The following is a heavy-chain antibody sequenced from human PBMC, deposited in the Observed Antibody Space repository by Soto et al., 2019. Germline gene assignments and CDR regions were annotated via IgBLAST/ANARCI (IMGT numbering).Heavy chain of an antibody. J-gene: IGHJ4*02. Sequence: GASVKVSCKASGGTFSSYTISWVRQAPGQGLEWMGRIIPILGIANYAQKFQGRVTITADKSTSTAYMELSSLRSEDTAVYYCARDSTRSGFDYFDYWGQGTLVTVSS. D-gene: IGHD3-3*01. CDR1: GGTFSSYT. V-gene: IGHV1-69*04. CDR2: IIPILGIA. CDR3: ARDSTRSGFDYFDY.